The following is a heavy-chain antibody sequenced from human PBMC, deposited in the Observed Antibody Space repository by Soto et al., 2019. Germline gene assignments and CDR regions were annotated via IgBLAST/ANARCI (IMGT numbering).Heavy chain of an antibody. D-gene: IGHD3-10*01. V-gene: IGHV2-5*02. CDR1: GFSLNTGGVG. CDR3: VRNWRYYGGDYYYGMDA. J-gene: IGHJ6*02. CDR2: IYWDDDE. Sequence: ITLKESGPPLVKPTQTLTLTCTFSGFSLNTGGVGVGWVRQPRGKAMEWLALIYWDDDERYRPSLRSRLNITKDTINNQMVLTMTNMDPEDTATYYGVRNWRYYGGDYYYGMDAWGQGTTVTVSS.